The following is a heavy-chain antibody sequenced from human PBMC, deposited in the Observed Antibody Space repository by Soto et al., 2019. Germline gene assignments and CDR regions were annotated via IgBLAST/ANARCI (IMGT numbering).Heavy chain of an antibody. D-gene: IGHD2-15*01. CDR1: GGSTSSTNW. CDR3: ARDLDRYCSVTSCHAMDV. Sequence: ETLSRACFVSGGSTSSTNWWSWVRQTPGKGLEWIGEVYHNGTSNYNPSLKGRATISVDRSKDQVSLRLNSVIDADTAVYYCARDLDRYCSVTSCHAMDVWGQGTQVTVYS. V-gene: IGHV4-4*02. CDR2: VYHNGTS. J-gene: IGHJ6*02.